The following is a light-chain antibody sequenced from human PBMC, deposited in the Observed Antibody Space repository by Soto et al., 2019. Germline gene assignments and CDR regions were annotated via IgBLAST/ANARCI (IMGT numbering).Light chain of an antibody. CDR3: QQANIFPFT. Sequence: DIQMTQSPSSVSASLGDRVTITCRASQHISTWLVWYQQKPGKAPQLLIYAASSLQTGVPSRFSGSGSVTDFTLSISSLQPEDSATYYRQQANIFPFTFGQGTRLEI. J-gene: IGKJ2*01. CDR1: QHISTW. V-gene: IGKV1-12*01. CDR2: AAS.